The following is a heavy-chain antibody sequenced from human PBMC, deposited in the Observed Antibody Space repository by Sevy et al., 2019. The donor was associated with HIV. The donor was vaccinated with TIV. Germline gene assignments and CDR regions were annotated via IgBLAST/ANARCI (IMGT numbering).Heavy chain of an antibody. CDR2: INPKTGGT. Sequence: ASVKVSCKASGYTFTGYYVHWLRQAPGQGLEWMGWINPKTGGTYFGKKFQDRVTMTTGTSITTAYLELSGLRFDDTAVYYCARMGDSFDTSGYYPLKYWGQGTLVTVSS. CDR1: GYTFTGYY. CDR3: ARMGDSFDTSGYYPLKY. J-gene: IGHJ4*02. V-gene: IGHV1-2*02. D-gene: IGHD3-22*01.